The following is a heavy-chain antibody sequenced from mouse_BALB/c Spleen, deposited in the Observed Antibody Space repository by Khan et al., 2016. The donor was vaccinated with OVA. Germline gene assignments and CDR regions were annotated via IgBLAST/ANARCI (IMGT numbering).Heavy chain of an antibody. CDR3: ARLGSTSWFAY. V-gene: IGHV1S135*01. D-gene: IGHD3-1*01. CDR1: GYSFSTYY. J-gene: IGHJ3*01. CDR2: IDPCNGGS. Sequence: EVQLQESGPELMKPGASVKISCKASGYSFSTYYIHWVTRSHGKTLEWIGYIDPCNGGSTYNQKFQGKATLTVDKSSSTAYMHLTSLTSEDSAVYYCARLGSTSWFAYWGQGTLVTVSA.